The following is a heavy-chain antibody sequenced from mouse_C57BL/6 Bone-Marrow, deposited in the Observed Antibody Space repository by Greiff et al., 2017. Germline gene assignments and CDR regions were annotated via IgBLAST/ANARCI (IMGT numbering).Heavy chain of an antibody. V-gene: IGHV1-78*01. CDR2: IYPRDGST. CDR1: GYTFTDHT. Sequence: QVHVKQSDAELVKPGASVKISCKVSGYTFTDHTIHWMKQRPEQGLEWIGYIYPRDGSTKYNEKFKGKATLTADKSSSTAYMQLNRLTSADSAVYFCARAGGHYDREEFAYWGQGTLVTVSA. CDR3: ARAGGHYDREEFAY. J-gene: IGHJ3*01. D-gene: IGHD2-4*01.